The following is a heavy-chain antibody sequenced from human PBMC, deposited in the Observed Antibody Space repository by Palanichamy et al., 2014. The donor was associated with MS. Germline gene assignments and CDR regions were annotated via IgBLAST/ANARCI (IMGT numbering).Heavy chain of an antibody. D-gene: IGHD3-3*01. V-gene: IGHV3-74*03. J-gene: IGHJ4*02. CDR2: INIDGSGT. Sequence: EVQLVESGGALVXPGGSLRLSCAASGFTFSSHWMHWVRQAPGKGLVWAARINIDGSGTTYADSVRGRFTISRDNAKNTLYLLLDRLRADDTAVYYCARADYDIWSRQYYFDYWGQGTLVTVSS. CDR3: ARADYDIWSRQYYFDY. CDR1: GFTFSSHW.